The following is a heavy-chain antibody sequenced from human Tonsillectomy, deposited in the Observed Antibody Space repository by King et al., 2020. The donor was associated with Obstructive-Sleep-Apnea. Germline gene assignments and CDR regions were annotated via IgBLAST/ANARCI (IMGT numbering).Heavy chain of an antibody. CDR1: GFSISSDYY. V-gene: IGHV4-38-2*02. Sequence: QLQESGPGLVKPSETLSLTCTVSGFSISSDYYWGWIRQPPGKGLEWIGSIYHSGSTYYNPSLKSRVTISVDTSKNQCSLRLSTVTATDTAVYFCARANSNTWNYYFYYGMDVWGQGTTVTVSS. D-gene: IGHD6-13*01. CDR3: ARANSNTWNYYFYYGMDV. CDR2: IYHSGST. J-gene: IGHJ6*02.